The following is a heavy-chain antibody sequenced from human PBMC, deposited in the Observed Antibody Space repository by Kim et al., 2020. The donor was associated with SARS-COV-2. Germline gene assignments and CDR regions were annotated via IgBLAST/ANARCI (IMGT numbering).Heavy chain of an antibody. CDR3: AKSTENHYYYGMDV. J-gene: IGHJ6*02. CDR2: ISGSGGST. V-gene: IGHV3-23*01. Sequence: GGSLRLSCAASGFTFSSYAMSWVRQAPGKGLEWVSAISGSGGSTYYADSVKGRFTISRDNSKNTLYLQMNSLRAEDTAVYYCAKSTENHYYYGMDVWGQGTTVTVSS. CDR1: GFTFSSYA. D-gene: IGHD4-4*01.